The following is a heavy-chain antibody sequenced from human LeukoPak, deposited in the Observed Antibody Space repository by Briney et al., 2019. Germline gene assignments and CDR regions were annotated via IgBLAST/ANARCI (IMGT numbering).Heavy chain of an antibody. V-gene: IGHV3-7*01. J-gene: IGHJ4*02. CDR1: GFTFSSYW. Sequence: GGSLRLACAASGFTFSSYWMSWVRQAPGKGLEWVANIKQDGSEKYYVDSVKGRFTISRDNAKNSLYPQMNSLSAEDTAVYYCASFRTRVRDYYFDYWGQGTLVTVSS. CDR3: ASFRTRVRDYYFDY. CDR2: IKQDGSEK. D-gene: IGHD3-10*01.